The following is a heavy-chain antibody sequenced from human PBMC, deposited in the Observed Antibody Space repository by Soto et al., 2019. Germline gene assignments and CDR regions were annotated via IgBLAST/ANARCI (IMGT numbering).Heavy chain of an antibody. CDR1: GFTFSSYA. CDR3: AKDRGYYGSGRRKDYFDY. J-gene: IGHJ4*02. D-gene: IGHD3-10*01. CDR2: ISGSGGST. Sequence: GGSLRLSCAASGFTFSSYAMSWVRQAPGKGLEWVSAISGSGGSTYYEDSVKGRFTISRDNSKNRLYLQMNSLRAEDTAVYYCAKDRGYYGSGRRKDYFDYWGQGTLVTVSS. V-gene: IGHV3-23*01.